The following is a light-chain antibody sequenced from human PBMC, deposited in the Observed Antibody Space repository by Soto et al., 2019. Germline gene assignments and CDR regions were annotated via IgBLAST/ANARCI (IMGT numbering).Light chain of an antibody. CDR2: KAS. V-gene: IGKV1-5*03. J-gene: IGKJ1*01. CDR3: QQYNNHWTWT. Sequence: DIQMTQSPSTLSASVGDRVTITCRASQSISSWLAWYQQKPGKAPKLLIYKASSLESGVPSRLSGSGSGTEYTLTISSLQADDFATHYCQQYNNHWTWTLGQGTKREIK. CDR1: QSISSW.